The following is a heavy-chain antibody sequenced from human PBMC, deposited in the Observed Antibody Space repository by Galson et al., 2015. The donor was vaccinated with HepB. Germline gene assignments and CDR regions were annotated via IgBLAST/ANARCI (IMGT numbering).Heavy chain of an antibody. CDR1: GLTFSSYG. D-gene: IGHD2-15*01. CDR3: GTKRLGYCSGGSCLGPNYFDY. Sequence: SLRLSCAASGLTFSSYGMHWVRQAPGKGLEWIAFIRYDGGNKYYADSVKGRFIISRDNSKNTPYLQINSPRPEDTAVYYCGTKRLGYCSGGSCLGPNYFDYWGQGTLVTVSS. CDR2: IRYDGGNK. J-gene: IGHJ4*02. V-gene: IGHV3-30*02.